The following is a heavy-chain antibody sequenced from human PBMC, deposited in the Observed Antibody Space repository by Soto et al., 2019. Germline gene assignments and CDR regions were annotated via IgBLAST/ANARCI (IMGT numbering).Heavy chain of an antibody. CDR2: TYYRSKWYN. J-gene: IGHJ5*02. CDR3: ARALRPYSSGWYSP. CDR1: GDSVSSNSAA. D-gene: IGHD6-19*01. Sequence: SQTLSLTCAISGDSVSSNSAAWNWIRQSPSRGLEWLGRTYYRSKWYNDYAVSVQSRITINPDTSKNQFSLQLNSVTPEDTAVYYWARALRPYSSGWYSPWGQGTLVTVSS. V-gene: IGHV6-1*01.